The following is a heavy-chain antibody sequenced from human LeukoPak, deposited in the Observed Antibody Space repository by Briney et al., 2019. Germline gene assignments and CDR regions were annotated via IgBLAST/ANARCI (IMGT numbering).Heavy chain of an antibody. Sequence: SETLSLTRTVSGGSLISYYWSWIRPPAGKGRESIGRIYTSGSTNYNPSLKSRVTMSVDTTKNQFSLKLSSVTAADTAVYYCARDGGRFPLDYWGQGTLVTVSS. CDR1: GGSLISYY. J-gene: IGHJ4*02. CDR2: IYTSGST. D-gene: IGHD3-3*01. CDR3: ARDGGRFPLDY. V-gene: IGHV4-4*07.